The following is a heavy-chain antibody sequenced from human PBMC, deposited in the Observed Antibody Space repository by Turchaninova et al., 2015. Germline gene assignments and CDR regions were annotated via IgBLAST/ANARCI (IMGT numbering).Heavy chain of an antibody. CDR3: AYSRVPGTGFIGFF. CDR1: GFSLITSGLG. J-gene: IGHJ4*02. CDR2: VYWDGVK. Sequence: QVTLKESGPTLVKPTQTLTLTCRFSGFSLITSGLGVGWIRQPPGKALEWLAVVYWDGVKRYSQSLERRLTVTKDISKNQVVLKMTNMDPADTATYYCAYSRVPGTGFIGFFWGQGILVTVSS. D-gene: IGHD3/OR15-3a*01. V-gene: IGHV2-5*02.